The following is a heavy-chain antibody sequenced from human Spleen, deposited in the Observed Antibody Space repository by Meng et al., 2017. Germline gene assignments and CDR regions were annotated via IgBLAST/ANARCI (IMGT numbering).Heavy chain of an antibody. CDR2: INPKSGDT. D-gene: IGHD6-25*01. CDR3: ARDEDISAAGKLFGDY. V-gene: IGHV1-2*06. J-gene: IGHJ4*02. CDR1: GYNFPDYY. Sequence: QVQLGDAGAGVQKPGASVKVPCKPSGYNFPDYYIHWVRRAPGQGLEWMGRINPKSGDTHYAQKFQARVTMTGDTSISTAYMELSGLRSDDTAMYYCARDEDISAAGKLFGDYWGQGTLVTVSS.